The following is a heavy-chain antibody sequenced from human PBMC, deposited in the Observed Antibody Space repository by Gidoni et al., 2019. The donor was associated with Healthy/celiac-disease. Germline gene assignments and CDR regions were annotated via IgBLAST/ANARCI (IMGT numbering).Heavy chain of an antibody. J-gene: IGHJ4*02. Sequence: SVMSRFTISRDNSKNTLYLQMNSLRAEDTAVYYCARDGHPYDFWSGYFDYWGQGTLVTVSS. CDR3: ARDGHPYDFWSGYFDY. V-gene: IGHV3-64*04. D-gene: IGHD3-3*01.